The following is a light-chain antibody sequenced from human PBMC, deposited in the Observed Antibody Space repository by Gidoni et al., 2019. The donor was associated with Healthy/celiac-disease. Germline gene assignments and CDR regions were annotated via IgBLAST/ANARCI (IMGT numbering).Light chain of an antibody. CDR2: AAS. J-gene: IGKJ5*01. Sequence: IQMTQSPSPLSASVGDRVTITCRASQSISSYLNWDQQKPGKAPKLLIYAASSLQRGVPSRFSGRGSGTDFTLTISSLQPEDFATYYCQQSYSTPITFGQGTRLEIK. V-gene: IGKV1-39*01. CDR3: QQSYSTPIT. CDR1: QSISSY.